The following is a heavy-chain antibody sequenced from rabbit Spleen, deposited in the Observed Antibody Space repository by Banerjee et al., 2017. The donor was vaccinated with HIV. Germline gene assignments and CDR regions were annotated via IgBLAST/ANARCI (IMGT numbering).Heavy chain of an antibody. J-gene: IGHJ4*01. CDR1: GFSFSDRDV. Sequence: EQLEESGGGLVKPEGSLTLTCKASGFSFSDRDVMCWVRQAPGKGLEWIACINTATGKAVYASCAKGRFTISTASSTTVTLQITSLTAADTATYFCVRDLGYDDYSEKGYFNLWGQGSLVTVS. V-gene: IGHV1S45*01. D-gene: IGHD2-1*01. CDR2: INTATGKA. CDR3: VRDLGYDDYSEKGYFNL.